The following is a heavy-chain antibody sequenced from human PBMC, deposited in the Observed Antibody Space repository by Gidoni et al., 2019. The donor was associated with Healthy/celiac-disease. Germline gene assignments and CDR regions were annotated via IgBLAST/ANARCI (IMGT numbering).Heavy chain of an antibody. CDR1: GFTFSSYA. D-gene: IGHD4-17*01. CDR2: ISGGGGST. CDR3: AKVGMTTVTTGWFDP. Sequence: EVQLLETGGGLVQPGGSLRLSCAASGFTFSSYAMSCVRQAPGKGLEWVSAISGGGGSTYYADSVKGRFTISRDNSKNTLYLQMNSLRAEDTAVYYCAKVGMTTVTTGWFDPWGQGTLVTVSS. J-gene: IGHJ5*02. V-gene: IGHV3-23*01.